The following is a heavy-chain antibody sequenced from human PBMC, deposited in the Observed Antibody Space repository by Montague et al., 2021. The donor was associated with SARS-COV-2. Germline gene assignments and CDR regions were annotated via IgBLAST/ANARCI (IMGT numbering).Heavy chain of an antibody. V-gene: IGHV3-9*01. CDR2: LRWYSSGI. CDR1: VFSFDDHA. J-gene: IGHJ3*01. Sequence: SLTLSCAGSVFSFDDHAMHWVRQASGKGLDWVSGLRWYSSGIRYADSVEGRFTISSDNAKNSLFLQINSLRPEDTALYYFVRYDAFDVWGQGTMVTVSS. CDR3: VRYDAFDV.